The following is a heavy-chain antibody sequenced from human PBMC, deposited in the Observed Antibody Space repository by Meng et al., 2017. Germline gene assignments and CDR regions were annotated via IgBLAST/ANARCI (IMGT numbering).Heavy chain of an antibody. V-gene: IGHV4-39*07. CDR3: ARDRYKDFDWLQNGMDV. Sequence: GSLRLSCTVSGGSISSSSYYWGWIRQPPGKGLEWIGSIYYSGSTYYNSSLKSRVTISVDTSKNQFSLKLSSVTAADTAVYYCARDRYKDFDWLQNGMDVWGQGTTVTVSS. CDR1: GGSISSSSYY. J-gene: IGHJ6*02. CDR2: IYYSGST. D-gene: IGHD3-9*01.